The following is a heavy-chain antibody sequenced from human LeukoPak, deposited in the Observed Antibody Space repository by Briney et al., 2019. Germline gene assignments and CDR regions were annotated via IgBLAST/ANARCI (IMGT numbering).Heavy chain of an antibody. Sequence: GASVNVSCKASGYTFTSYAMHWVRQAPGQRLEWMGWINAGNGNTKYSQKFQGRVTITRDTSASTAYMELSSLRSEDTAVYYCARVYSRAVAGIGYWGQGTLVTVSS. J-gene: IGHJ4*02. CDR2: INAGNGNT. CDR3: ARVYSRAVAGIGY. V-gene: IGHV1-3*01. CDR1: GYTFTSYA. D-gene: IGHD6-19*01.